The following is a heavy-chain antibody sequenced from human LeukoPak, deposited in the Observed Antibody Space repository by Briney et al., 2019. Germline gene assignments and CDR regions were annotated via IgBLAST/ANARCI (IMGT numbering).Heavy chain of an antibody. J-gene: IGHJ4*02. CDR1: GYTFTSYG. Sequence: ASVKVSCKASGYTFTSYGISWVRQAPGQGLEWMGWISAYNGNTNYAQKLQGRVTMTTDTSTSTAYMELRSLGSDDTAVYYCARDQVRDYVWGSYQDYWGQGTLVTVSS. CDR2: ISAYNGNT. V-gene: IGHV1-18*01. D-gene: IGHD3-16*01. CDR3: ARDQVRDYVWGSYQDY.